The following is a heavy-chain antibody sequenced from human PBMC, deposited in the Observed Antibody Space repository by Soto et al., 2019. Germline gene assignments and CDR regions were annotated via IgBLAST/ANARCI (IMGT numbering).Heavy chain of an antibody. CDR2: ISATGGGT. J-gene: IGHJ4*02. D-gene: IGHD3-16*01. CDR1: GFKFSNYA. CDR3: AKDRRAGGNSAFYFDF. V-gene: IGHV3-23*01. Sequence: PGGSLRLSGAASGFKFSNYAMSWVSQAPWKGLEWVSLISATGGGTYYADSVKGRFTISRDNSHNTLYLQVHSLTAEDTAVYYCAKDRRAGGNSAFYFDFWGQGAQVTV.